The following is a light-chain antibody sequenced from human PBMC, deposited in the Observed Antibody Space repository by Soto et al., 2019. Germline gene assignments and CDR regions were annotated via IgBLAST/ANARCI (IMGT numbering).Light chain of an antibody. CDR2: EVS. Sequence: QSALTQPPSASGSPGQSVTISCTGTSSDVGGYNYVSWYQQHPGKAPKLMIFEVSKRPSGVPDRFSGSKSGNTASLTVSGLQAEDEADYYCSSYAGSTNKDVVFGGGTKVTVL. CDR1: SSDVGGYNY. V-gene: IGLV2-8*01. CDR3: SSYAGSTNKDVV. J-gene: IGLJ2*01.